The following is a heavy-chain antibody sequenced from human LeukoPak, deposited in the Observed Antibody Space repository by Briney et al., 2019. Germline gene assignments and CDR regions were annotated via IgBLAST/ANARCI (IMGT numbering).Heavy chain of an antibody. Sequence: ASVKVSCKASGYTFTDYSMHWVRQAPGQGLEWMGWISAYNGNTNYAQKLQGRVTMTTDTSTSTAYMELRSLRSDDTAVYYCGLDSSGYAVGYWGQGTLVTVSS. CDR2: ISAYNGNT. V-gene: IGHV1-18*04. J-gene: IGHJ4*02. D-gene: IGHD3-22*01. CDR3: GLDSSGYAVGY. CDR1: GYTFTDYS.